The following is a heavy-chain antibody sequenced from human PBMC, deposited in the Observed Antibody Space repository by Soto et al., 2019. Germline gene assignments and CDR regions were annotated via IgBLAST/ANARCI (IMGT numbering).Heavy chain of an antibody. V-gene: IGHV3-30-3*01. CDR1: GFTFSSYA. CDR3: ARGPRHFWSGHRFDY. D-gene: IGHD3-3*02. Sequence: PGGALRLSCAASGFTFSSYAMHWVRQAPGKGLGWVAVISYDGSNTYYADSVKGRFTISRDNSKNTLYLQMNSLRAEDTAVYYCARGPRHFWSGHRFDYWGQGTLVSVSS. J-gene: IGHJ4*02. CDR2: ISYDGSNT.